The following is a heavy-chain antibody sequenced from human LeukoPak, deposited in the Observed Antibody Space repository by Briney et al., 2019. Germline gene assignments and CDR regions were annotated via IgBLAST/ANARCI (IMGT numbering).Heavy chain of an antibody. Sequence: GESPKISCKGSGYSFTSNWIGWVRQMPGKGLEWMGIIYPGDSDTRYSPSFQGKVTISADKSISTAYLQWSSLKASDTAMYDCARQGVTSGYDYWGQGTLVTVSS. V-gene: IGHV5-51*01. CDR3: ARQGVTSGYDY. D-gene: IGHD3-22*01. CDR2: IYPGDSDT. CDR1: GYSFTSNW. J-gene: IGHJ4*02.